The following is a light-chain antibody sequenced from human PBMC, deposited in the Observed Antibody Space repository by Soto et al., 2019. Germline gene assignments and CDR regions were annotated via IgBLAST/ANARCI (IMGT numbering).Light chain of an antibody. CDR2: DAS. Sequence: DIQMTQSPSTLSASVGDRVTITCRACQSISAWLAWYQQKPGKAPKLLIYDASNLVTGVPSRFSGSGSGTDFTLTISSLQPDDFATYYCQQYDTYLRTFGQGTKVDFK. J-gene: IGKJ1*01. V-gene: IGKV1-5*01. CDR3: QQYDTYLRT. CDR1: QSISAW.